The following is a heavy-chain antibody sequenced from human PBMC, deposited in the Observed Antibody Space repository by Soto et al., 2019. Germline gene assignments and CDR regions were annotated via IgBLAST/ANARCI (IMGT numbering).Heavy chain of an antibody. CDR1: GGSFSGYY. V-gene: IGHV4-34*01. D-gene: IGHD2-15*01. J-gene: IGHJ5*02. CDR3: ASAGYCSGGSCYSGSNGWFAP. CDR2: INHSGST. Sequence: QVQLQQWGAGLLKPSETLSLTCAVYGGSFSGYYWSWIRQPPGKGLEWIGEINHSGSTNYNPSLKSRVTISVDTSKNQFSLKLSSVTAADTAVYYCASAGYCSGGSCYSGSNGWFAPWGQGTLVTVSS.